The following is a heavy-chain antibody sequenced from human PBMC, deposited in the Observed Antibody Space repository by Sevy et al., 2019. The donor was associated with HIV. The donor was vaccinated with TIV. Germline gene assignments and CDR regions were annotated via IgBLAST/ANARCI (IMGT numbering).Heavy chain of an antibody. CDR1: GFTFSSYA. J-gene: IGHJ4*02. D-gene: IGHD3-22*01. CDR2: ISGSGGSGDKT. Sequence: GSLRLACAASGFTFSSYAMNWVRQAPGKGLEWVSGISGSGGSGDKTNYADSVKGRFTISRDDSKNSLYLQLNSLRAEVTAIYYCARKYDSSGYFDYWGQGTLVTVSS. V-gene: IGHV3-23*01. CDR3: ARKYDSSGYFDY.